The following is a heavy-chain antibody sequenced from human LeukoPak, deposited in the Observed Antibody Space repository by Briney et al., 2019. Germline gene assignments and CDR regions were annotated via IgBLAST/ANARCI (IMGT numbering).Heavy chain of an antibody. CDR2: IYTSGST. Sequence: SSETLSLTCTVSGGSISSYYWSWIRQPPGKGLEWIGYIYTSGSTNYNPSLKSRVTISVDTSKNQFSLKLSSVTAADTAVYYCARGAGSGSSIFDYWGQGTLVTVSS. CDR1: GGSISSYY. J-gene: IGHJ4*02. V-gene: IGHV4-4*09. CDR3: ARGAGSGSSIFDY. D-gene: IGHD1-26*01.